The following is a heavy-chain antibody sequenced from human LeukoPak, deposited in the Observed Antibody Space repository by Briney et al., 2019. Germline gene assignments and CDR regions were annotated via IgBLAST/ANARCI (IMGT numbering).Heavy chain of an antibody. D-gene: IGHD3-16*01. J-gene: IGHJ3*01. V-gene: IGHV3-48*02. CDR1: GFSFSSYS. CDR3: VRWGDALDV. Sequence: PGGTLRLSCAPIGFSFSSYSMNWVRRAPGKGLEWVSYISSSGSITHHADSVRGRFAISRDNTKRSLYLQMDRLRDEDTAVYYCVRWGDALDVWGQGTMVAVSS. CDR2: ISSSGSIT.